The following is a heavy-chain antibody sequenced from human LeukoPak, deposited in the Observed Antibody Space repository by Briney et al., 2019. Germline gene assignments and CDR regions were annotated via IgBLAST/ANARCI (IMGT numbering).Heavy chain of an antibody. V-gene: IGHV1-2*02. CDR3: ALGVVPAARCWFDP. J-gene: IGHJ5*02. Sequence: ASVKVSCKASGYTFTGYYMHWVRQAPGQELEWMGWINPNSGGTNYAQKFQGRVTMTRDTSISTAYMELSRLRSDDTAVYYCALGVVPAARCWFDPWGQGTLVTVSS. CDR2: INPNSGGT. CDR1: GYTFTGYY. D-gene: IGHD2-2*01.